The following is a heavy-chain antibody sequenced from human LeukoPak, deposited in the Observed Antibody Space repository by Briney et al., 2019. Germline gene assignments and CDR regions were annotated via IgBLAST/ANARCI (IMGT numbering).Heavy chain of an antibody. CDR2: IRSGGDGT. V-gene: IGHV3-23*01. Sequence: GGSLRLSCAASGFTFTNYAMIWVRQAPGRGLEWVSAIRSGGDGTLYADSVKGRFTISRDNSKNTLFLRMSNMRAEDTAVYYCARDPNGDYVGAFEMWGPGTKVTVS. J-gene: IGHJ3*02. CDR1: GFTFTNYA. CDR3: ARDPNGDYVGAFEM. D-gene: IGHD4-17*01.